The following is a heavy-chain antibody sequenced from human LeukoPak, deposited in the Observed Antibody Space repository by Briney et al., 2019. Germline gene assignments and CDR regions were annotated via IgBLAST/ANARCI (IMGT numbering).Heavy chain of an antibody. D-gene: IGHD5-18*01. Sequence: GGSLRLSCEASGFTVSSNYMNWVRQAPGKGLEWVSMIYPNGNTFYTDSVKGRFTISRDNSKNTLDLQMSSLRAEDTAVYYCARRGHGYGSPFDYWGQGTLVTVSS. CDR1: GFTVSSNY. CDR3: ARRGHGYGSPFDY. CDR2: IYPNGNT. V-gene: IGHV3-66*04. J-gene: IGHJ4*02.